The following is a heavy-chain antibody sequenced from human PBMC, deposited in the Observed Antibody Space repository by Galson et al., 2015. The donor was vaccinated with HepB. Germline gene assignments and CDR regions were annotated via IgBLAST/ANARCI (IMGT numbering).Heavy chain of an antibody. CDR1: GFTFSSYA. J-gene: IGHJ6*02. D-gene: IGHD2-15*01. CDR3: AKGSRTGLLLWVGHHQFYYYGMDV. Sequence: SLRLSCAASGFTFSSYAMSWVRQAPGKGLEWVSGISGSGGSTYYADSVKGRFTIYRDDSENTLYLQMNSLRAEDTAVYYCAKGSRTGLLLWVGHHQFYYYGMDVWGQGTTVTVSS. V-gene: IGHV3-23*01. CDR2: ISGSGGST.